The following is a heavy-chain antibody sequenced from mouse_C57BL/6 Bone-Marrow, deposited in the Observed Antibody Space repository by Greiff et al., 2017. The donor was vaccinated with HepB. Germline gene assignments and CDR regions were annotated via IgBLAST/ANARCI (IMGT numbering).Heavy chain of an antibody. CDR1: GFTFSSYA. CDR3: ARDPIYYYGRSYDMDY. J-gene: IGHJ4*01. D-gene: IGHD1-1*01. Sequence: EVHLVESGGGLVKPGGSLKLSCAASGFTFSSYAMSWVRQTPEKRLEWVATISDGGSYTYYPDNVKGRFTITRDNAKNDLYPQMSHLKSEDTAMYYWARDPIYYYGRSYDMDYWGQGTSVTVSS. V-gene: IGHV5-4*01. CDR2: ISDGGSYT.